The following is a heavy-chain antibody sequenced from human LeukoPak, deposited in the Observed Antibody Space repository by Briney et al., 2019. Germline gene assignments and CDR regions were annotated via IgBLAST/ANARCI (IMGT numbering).Heavy chain of an antibody. CDR1: VGSISTYY. J-gene: IGHJ4*02. D-gene: IGHD3-10*01. CDR2: ISYSGST. CDR3: TSITQGTVDY. Sequence: SETLSLTCTISVGSISTYYWGWIRQPPGKGLEWIGYISYSGSTTYTPSLESRVTISVDTSKNQFSLRLSSVTAADTAVYYCTSITQGTVDYWGQGILVTVSS. V-gene: IGHV4-59*01.